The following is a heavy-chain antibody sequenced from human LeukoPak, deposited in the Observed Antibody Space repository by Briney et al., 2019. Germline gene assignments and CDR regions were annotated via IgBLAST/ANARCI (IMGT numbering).Heavy chain of an antibody. V-gene: IGHV4-39*01. Sequence: SETLSLTCTVSGGSSSSSGYYWGWIRQPPGKGLEWIGSIYYSGSTYYNPSLKSRVTISVDASKNQFSLKLSSVTAADTAVYYCARHGYSHDPWDQGTLVTVSS. CDR3: ARHGYSHDP. CDR1: GGSSSSSGYY. CDR2: IYYSGST. J-gene: IGHJ5*02. D-gene: IGHD5-18*01.